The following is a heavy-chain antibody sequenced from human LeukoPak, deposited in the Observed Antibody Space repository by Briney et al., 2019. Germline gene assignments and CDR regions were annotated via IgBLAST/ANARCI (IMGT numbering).Heavy chain of an antibody. J-gene: IGHJ5*02. CDR3: ARSGVAAKNWFDP. D-gene: IGHD6-19*01. CDR2: ISYDVSNK. Sequence: GRSLRLSCAASGFTFSSYAMHWVRQAPGKGLEWVAVISYDVSNKYYADSVKGRFTISRDNSKNTLYLQMNSLRAEDTAIYYCARSGVAAKNWFDPWGQGTLVTVSS. CDR1: GFTFSSYA. V-gene: IGHV3-30*04.